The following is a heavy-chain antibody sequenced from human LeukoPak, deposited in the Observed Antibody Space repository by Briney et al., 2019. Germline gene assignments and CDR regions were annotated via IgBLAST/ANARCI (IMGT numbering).Heavy chain of an antibody. J-gene: IGHJ6*02. Sequence: PGGSLRLSCAASGFTFSSYEMNWVRQAPGEGLEWVAYITSRGRIIYYADSVKGRFTISRDNAKNSLYLQMNSLRAEDTAVYYCASTGGYGSGTYDYYYFGMDVWGQGTTVTVSS. V-gene: IGHV3-48*03. CDR2: ITSRGRII. CDR1: GFTFSSYE. CDR3: ASTGGYGSGTYDYYYFGMDV. D-gene: IGHD3-10*01.